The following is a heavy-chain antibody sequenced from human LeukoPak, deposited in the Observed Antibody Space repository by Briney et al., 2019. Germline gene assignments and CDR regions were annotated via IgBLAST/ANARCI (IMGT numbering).Heavy chain of an antibody. V-gene: IGHV4-39*01. D-gene: IGHD6-25*01. Sequence: PSETLSLTCTVSGGSLSGTSYYWGWIRQPPGKGLEWIGSIYYSGSTYYNPSLKSRVTISVDTSKNQFSLKLSSVTATDTAVYYCARLLSGFVNDWGQGTLVTVSS. CDR2: IYYSGST. J-gene: IGHJ4*02. CDR1: GGSLSGTSYY. CDR3: ARLLSGFVND.